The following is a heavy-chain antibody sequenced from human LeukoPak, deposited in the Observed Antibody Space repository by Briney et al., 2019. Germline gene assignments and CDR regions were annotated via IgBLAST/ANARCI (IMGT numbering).Heavy chain of an antibody. D-gene: IGHD3-10*01. CDR2: IKDKGDGETR. V-gene: IGHV3-15*01. CDR1: GFTFKNAW. J-gene: IGHJ4*02. CDR3: ATRPPSYGSGSSRYFDY. Sequence: GGSLRLSCEASGFTFKNAWVNWVRQAPGTGLEWDGRIKDKGDGETRDYAASVKGRFFISRDDSKNTVHLQMNSLRAEGTAVYYCATRPPSYGSGSSRYFDYWGQGTLVTVSS.